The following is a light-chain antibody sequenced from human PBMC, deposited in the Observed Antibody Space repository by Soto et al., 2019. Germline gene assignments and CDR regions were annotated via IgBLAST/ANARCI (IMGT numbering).Light chain of an antibody. CDR2: GAS. CDR1: QTVTSN. CDR3: QHYNNWPLT. Sequence: EIVMTQSPATLSVSPGEIATLSCSASQTVTSNLAWYQQKPGQTPRLLIYGASTRATGFPARFSGSGSATEFTLTISSLQSEDFAVYYCQHYNNWPLTFGGGTKVDIK. V-gene: IGKV3-15*01. J-gene: IGKJ4*01.